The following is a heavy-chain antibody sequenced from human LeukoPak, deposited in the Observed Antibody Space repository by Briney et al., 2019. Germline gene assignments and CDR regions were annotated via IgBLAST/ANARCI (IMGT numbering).Heavy chain of an antibody. CDR3: ARGSMITFGRVIGNFDY. CDR1: GGSISSGGYY. D-gene: IGHD3-16*02. V-gene: IGHV4-31*03. Sequence: SETLSLTCTVSGGSISSGGYYWSWIRQHPGKGLEWIGYIYYSGSTYYNPSLKSRVTISVDTSKNLFSLKLSSVTAADTAVYYCARGSMITFGRVIGNFDYWGQGTLVTVSS. J-gene: IGHJ4*02. CDR2: IYYSGST.